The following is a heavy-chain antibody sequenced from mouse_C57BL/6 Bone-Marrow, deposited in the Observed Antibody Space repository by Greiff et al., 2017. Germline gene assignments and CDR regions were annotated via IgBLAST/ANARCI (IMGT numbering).Heavy chain of an antibody. D-gene: IGHD2-4*01. Sequence: VQLQQSGAELVRPGASVKLSCKASGYTLTDYSINWVKQRPGPGLEWIARIYPGSGNTYYNEKFKGKATLTAEKSSSTAYMQLSSLTSEDSAVDFCARDYDVDYWGQGTTLTVSS. CDR2: IYPGSGNT. J-gene: IGHJ2*01. V-gene: IGHV1-76*01. CDR1: GYTLTDYS. CDR3: ARDYDVDY.